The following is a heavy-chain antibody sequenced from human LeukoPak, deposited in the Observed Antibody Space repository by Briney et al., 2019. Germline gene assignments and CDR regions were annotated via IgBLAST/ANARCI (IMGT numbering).Heavy chain of an antibody. CDR1: GGSISSYY. CDR2: IYTSGST. D-gene: IGHD6-6*01. Sequence: SSETLSLTCTVSGGSISSYYWSWIRQPAGKGLEWIGRIYTSGSTNYNPSLKSRVTMSVDTSKNQFSLKLSSVTAADTAVYYCARMGSYSSSSALGYWGQGTLVTVSS. CDR3: ARMGSYSSSSALGY. J-gene: IGHJ4*02. V-gene: IGHV4-4*07.